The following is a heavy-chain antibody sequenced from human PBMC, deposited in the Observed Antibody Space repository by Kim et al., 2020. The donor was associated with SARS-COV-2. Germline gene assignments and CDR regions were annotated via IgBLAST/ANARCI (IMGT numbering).Heavy chain of an antibody. Sequence: FTISRDNAKNPLYLQMNSLRAEDTAVYYCARVHEHYDFWSGQSPRYYFDYWGQGTLVTVSS. V-gene: IGHV3-11*01. CDR3: ARVHEHYDFWSGQSPRYYFDY. J-gene: IGHJ4*02. D-gene: IGHD3-3*01.